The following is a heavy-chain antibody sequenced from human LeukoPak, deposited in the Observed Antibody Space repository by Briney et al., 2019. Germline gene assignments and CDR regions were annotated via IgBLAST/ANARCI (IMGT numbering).Heavy chain of an antibody. J-gene: IGHJ4*02. CDR1: GASISNYY. CDR2: IYYSGST. Sequence: SETLSLTCTVSGASISNYYWSWIRQPPGKGLEWIGYIYYSGSTNYNPSLKSRVTISVDTSKNQFSLKLSSVTAADTAVYYCAREKSPDYCSGGSCYFDYWGQGILVTVSS. D-gene: IGHD2-15*01. V-gene: IGHV4-59*01. CDR3: AREKSPDYCSGGSCYFDY.